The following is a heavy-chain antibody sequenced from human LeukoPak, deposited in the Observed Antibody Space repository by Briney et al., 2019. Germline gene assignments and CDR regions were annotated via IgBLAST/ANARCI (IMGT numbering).Heavy chain of an antibody. CDR2: INHSGST. D-gene: IGHD3-10*01. J-gene: IGHJ4*02. CDR1: GGSFSGYY. V-gene: IGHV4-34*01. CDR3: ARGASGLFFDY. Sequence: PSETLSLTCAVYGGSFSGYYWSWIRQPPGKGLEWIGEINHSGSTNYNPSLKSRVTISVYTSKNQFSLKLSSVTAADTAVYYCARGASGLFFDYWGQGTLVTVSS.